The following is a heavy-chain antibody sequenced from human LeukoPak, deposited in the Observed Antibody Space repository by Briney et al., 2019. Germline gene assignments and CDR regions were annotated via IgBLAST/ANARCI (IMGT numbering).Heavy chain of an antibody. CDR2: ISGGST. CDR1: GFTFSSYA. J-gene: IGHJ3*02. CDR3: VKDWSRWAFDI. D-gene: IGHD3-3*01. V-gene: IGHV3-23*01. Sequence: GGSLRLSCAASGFTFSSYAMSWVRQASGKGLEWVSAISGGSTYYADSVKGRFTIFRDDSKNILYLQMNSLRAEDMAVYYCVKDWSRWAFDIWGQGTMVTVSS.